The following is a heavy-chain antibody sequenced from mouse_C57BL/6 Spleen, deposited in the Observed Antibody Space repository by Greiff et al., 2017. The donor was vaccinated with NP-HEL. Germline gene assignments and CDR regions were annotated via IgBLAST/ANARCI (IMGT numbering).Heavy chain of an antibody. CDR2: IYPGDGDT. J-gene: IGHJ2*01. D-gene: IGHD1-1*01. CDR1: GYAFSSYW. CDR3: ARALITTVAYYFDY. V-gene: IGHV1-80*01. Sequence: VQLQQSGAELVKPGASVKISCKASGYAFSSYWMNWVKQRPGKGLEWIGQIYPGDGDTNYNGKFKGKATLTADKSSSTAYMQLSSLTSEDSAVYFCARALITTVAYYFDYWGQGTTLTVSS.